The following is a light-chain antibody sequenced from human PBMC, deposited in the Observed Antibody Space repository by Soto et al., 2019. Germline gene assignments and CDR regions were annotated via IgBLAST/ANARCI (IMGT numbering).Light chain of an antibody. V-gene: IGLV2-11*01. CDR2: DVN. Sequence: QSALTQPRSVSGSPGQEVTIPCTGTSGDVGGYNYVSWYQQHPGNAPKVMIYDVNKRPSGVADRFSGSKSGNTASLTISGLQAEDEADYYCCSFTRTNNVVFGGGTQLTVL. CDR1: SGDVGGYNY. J-gene: IGLJ2*01. CDR3: CSFTRTNNVV.